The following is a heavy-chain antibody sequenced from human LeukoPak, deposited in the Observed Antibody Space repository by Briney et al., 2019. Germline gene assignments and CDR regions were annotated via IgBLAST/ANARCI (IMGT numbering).Heavy chain of an antibody. CDR2: ISAYNGNT. CDR3: ARGQVRDSQYGRYSTGVFDY. V-gene: IGHV1-18*01. Sequence: ASVKVSCKASGYTFTSYGISWVRQAPGQGLEWMGWISAYNGNTNYAQKLQGRVTMTTDTSTSTAYMELRSLRSDDTAVYYCARGQVRDSQYGRYSTGVFDYWGQGTLVTVSS. J-gene: IGHJ4*02. D-gene: IGHD1-26*01. CDR1: GYTFTSYG.